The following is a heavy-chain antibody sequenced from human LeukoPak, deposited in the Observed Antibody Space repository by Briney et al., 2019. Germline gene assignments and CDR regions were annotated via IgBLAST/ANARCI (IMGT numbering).Heavy chain of an antibody. J-gene: IGHJ6*03. D-gene: IGHD3-10*01. Sequence: PSETLSLTCTVSGDSISNGNYYWTWIRQPAGKGLEWIGYVHYSGSINYNPSLKSRVTISVDTSKNQFSLKLSSVTAADTAVYYCARTTEEYYGSGKFRRYYSYYYYMDVWGKGTTVTVSS. CDR2: VHYSGSI. CDR3: ARTTEEYYGSGKFRRYYSYYYYMDV. CDR1: GDSISNGNYY. V-gene: IGHV4-61*10.